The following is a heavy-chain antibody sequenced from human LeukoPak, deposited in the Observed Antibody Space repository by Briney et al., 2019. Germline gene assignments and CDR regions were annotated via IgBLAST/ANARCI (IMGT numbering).Heavy chain of an antibody. V-gene: IGHV3-33*01. CDR1: GFTFRTYG. Sequence: GRSLRLSCAASGFTFRTYGMHWVRQAPGKGLDWVAVIWYDGSNEFYADSVKGRFTISRDNSNNTLYLQMNSLRAEDTAVYSCARDGGYYYYGMDVWGRGTTVTVSS. J-gene: IGHJ6*02. CDR3: ARDGGYYYYGMDV. CDR2: IWYDGSNE. D-gene: IGHD3-16*01.